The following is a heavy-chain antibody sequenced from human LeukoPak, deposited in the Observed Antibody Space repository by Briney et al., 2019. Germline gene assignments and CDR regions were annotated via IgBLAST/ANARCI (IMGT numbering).Heavy chain of an antibody. CDR1: GASIGNYY. Sequence: SETLSLTCTVSGASIGNYYWYWIRQPPGKGLEWIGYIFYTGTVSYNPSLRSRVTISIDTSKKLLSLHLNSVTAAHTAVYYCAGDTYGADYWGQGILVTVSS. CDR2: IFYTGTV. V-gene: IGHV4-59*01. CDR3: AGDTYGADY. J-gene: IGHJ4*02. D-gene: IGHD3-10*01.